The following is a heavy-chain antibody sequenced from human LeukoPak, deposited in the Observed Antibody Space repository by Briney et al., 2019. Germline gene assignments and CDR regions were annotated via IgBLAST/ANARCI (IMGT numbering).Heavy chain of an antibody. CDR2: IYSGGST. Sequence: PGGSLRLSCAASGFTVSSNYMSWVRQAPGKGLEWFSVIYSGGSTYYADSVKGRFTISRDNSKNTLYLQMNSLRAEDTAVYYCARDRGCSSTSCYESPSDYWGQGTLVTVSS. D-gene: IGHD2-2*01. V-gene: IGHV3-53*01. CDR3: ARDRGCSSTSCYESPSDY. J-gene: IGHJ4*02. CDR1: GFTVSSNY.